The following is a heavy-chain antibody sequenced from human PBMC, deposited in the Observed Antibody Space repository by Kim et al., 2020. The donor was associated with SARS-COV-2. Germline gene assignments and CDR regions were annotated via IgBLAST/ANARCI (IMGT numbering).Heavy chain of an antibody. CDR1: GYTFTSYG. J-gene: IGHJ4*02. CDR3: ARDWAGDAIVLMVYAPNLDY. D-gene: IGHD2-8*01. Sequence: ASVKVSCKASGYTFTSYGISWVRQAPGQGLEWMGWISAYNGNTNYAQKLQGRVTMTTDTSTSTAYMELRSLRSDDTAVYYCARDWAGDAIVLMVYAPNLDYWGQGTLVTVSS. V-gene: IGHV1-18*04. CDR2: ISAYNGNT.